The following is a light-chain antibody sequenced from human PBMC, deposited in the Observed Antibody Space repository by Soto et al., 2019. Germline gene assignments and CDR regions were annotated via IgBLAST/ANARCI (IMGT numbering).Light chain of an antibody. CDR1: QSVSSNL. CDR3: QQSGSSPHT. V-gene: IGKV3-20*01. CDR2: GAS. Sequence: EFVLTQSPGTLSLSPGDRATLSCRASQSVSSNLLAWYQQKPGRAPLLLVYGASSRHGGLPDRFYGSGSGTDFTLTISRLEPEDFAVYYCQQSGSSPHTFGEGTKLEIK. J-gene: IGKJ2*01.